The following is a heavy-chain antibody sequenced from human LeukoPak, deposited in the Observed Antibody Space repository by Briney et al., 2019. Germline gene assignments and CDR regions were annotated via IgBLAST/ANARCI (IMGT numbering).Heavy chain of an antibody. V-gene: IGHV1-69*04. CDR3: ARGGIASGSIARGAFDI. CDR1: GGTFSSYA. Sequence: SVNVSCKASGGTFSSYAISWVRQAPGQGLEWMGRIIPILGIANYAQKFQGRVTITADKSTSTAYMELSSLRSEDTAVYYCARGGIASGSIARGAFDIWGQGTMVTVSS. D-gene: IGHD3-10*01. CDR2: IIPILGIA. J-gene: IGHJ3*02.